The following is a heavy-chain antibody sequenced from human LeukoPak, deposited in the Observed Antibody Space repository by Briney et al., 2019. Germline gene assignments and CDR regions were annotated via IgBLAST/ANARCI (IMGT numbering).Heavy chain of an antibody. V-gene: IGHV3-21*01. CDR2: ISSSSSYI. J-gene: IGHJ3*02. CDR1: GFTFSSYS. Sequence: GSLRLSCAASGFTFSSYSMNWVRQAPGKGLEWVSSISSSSSYIYYADSVKGRFTISRDNAKSSLYLQMNSLRAEDTAVYYCARVDSTYAFDIWGQGTMVTVSS. D-gene: IGHD6-13*01. CDR3: ARVDSTYAFDI.